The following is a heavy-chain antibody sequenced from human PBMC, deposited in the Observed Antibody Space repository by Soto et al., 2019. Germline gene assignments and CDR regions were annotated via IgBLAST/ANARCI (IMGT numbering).Heavy chain of an antibody. V-gene: IGHV1-3*01. CDR3: ARVPVLGYCSSTSCYKPLGPYGMDV. D-gene: IGHD2-2*02. J-gene: IGHJ6*02. Sequence: VKVSCKASGYTFTSYAMHWVRQAPGQRLEWMGWINAGNGNTKYSQKFQGRVTITRDTSASTAYMELSSLRSEDTAVYYCARVPVLGYCSSTSCYKPLGPYGMDVWGQGTTVTVSS. CDR2: INAGNGNT. CDR1: GYTFTSYA.